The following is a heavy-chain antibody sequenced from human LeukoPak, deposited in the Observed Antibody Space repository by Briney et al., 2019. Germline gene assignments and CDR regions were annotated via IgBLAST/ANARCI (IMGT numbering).Heavy chain of an antibody. Sequence: SETLSLTCTVSGGSISSYYWSWIRQPPGTGLEWIGYMYYSGSTNHNPSLKSRVTISVDTSKNQFSLKLSSVTAADTAVYYCARASIVGATDWFDPWGQGTLVTVSS. CDR1: GGSISSYY. J-gene: IGHJ5*02. D-gene: IGHD1-26*01. V-gene: IGHV4-59*01. CDR3: ARASIVGATDWFDP. CDR2: MYYSGST.